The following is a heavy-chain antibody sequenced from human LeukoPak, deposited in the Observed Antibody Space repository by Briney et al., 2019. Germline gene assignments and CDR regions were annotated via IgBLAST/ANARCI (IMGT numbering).Heavy chain of an antibody. D-gene: IGHD3-22*01. V-gene: IGHV3-30*18. J-gene: IGHJ4*02. CDR3: AKLYDSSGYYFG. Sequence: GGSLRLSCAASGFTFSDYYMSWIRQAPGKGLEWVAVISYDGSNKYYADSVKGRFTISRDNSKNTLYLQMNSLRAEDTAVYYCAKLYDSSGYYFGWGQGTLVTVSS. CDR2: ISYDGSNK. CDR1: GFTFSDYY.